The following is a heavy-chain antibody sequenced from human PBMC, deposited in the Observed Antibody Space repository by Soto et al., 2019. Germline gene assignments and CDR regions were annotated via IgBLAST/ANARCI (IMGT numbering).Heavy chain of an antibody. J-gene: IGHJ3*02. CDR2: IRSKAYGGTT. V-gene: IGHV3-49*03. CDR3: TRDRGYYDSSGEYAFDI. Sequence: GGSLRLSCTASGFTFGDYAMSWFRQAPGKGLEWVGFIRSKAYGGTTEYAASVKGRFTISRDDSKSIAYLQMNSPKTEDTAVYYCTRDRGYYDSSGEYAFDIWRQRTMVTVSS. CDR1: GFTFGDYA. D-gene: IGHD3-22*01.